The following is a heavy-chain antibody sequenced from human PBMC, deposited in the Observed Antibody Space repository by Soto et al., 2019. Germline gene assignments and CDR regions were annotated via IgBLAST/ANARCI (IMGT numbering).Heavy chain of an antibody. J-gene: IGHJ5*02. CDR1: GGSIRSDGYY. Sequence: SETLSLTCTVSGGSIRSDGYYWSWIRQHPGKGLEWIGYIYYSGFTYYNPSLKSRVTISVDTSKNQFSLKLSSVTSADTAVYYCARSVFPWGQGTLVTGSS. CDR2: IYYSGFT. V-gene: IGHV4-31*03. CDR3: ARSVFP.